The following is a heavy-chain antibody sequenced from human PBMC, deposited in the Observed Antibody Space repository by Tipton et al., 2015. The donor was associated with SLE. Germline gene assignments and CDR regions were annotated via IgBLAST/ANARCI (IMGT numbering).Heavy chain of an antibody. J-gene: IGHJ3*02. D-gene: IGHD1-26*01. Sequence: TLSLTCTVSGGSISSYYWSWIRQPPGKGLEWIGYIYYSGSTNYNPSLRSRVTISVDTSKKQFSLKLSSVTAADTAVHYCARAHVGPFGPYFHIWGQGTMVTVSS. CDR1: GGSISSYY. CDR3: ARAHVGPFGPYFHI. CDR2: IYYSGST. V-gene: IGHV4-59*01.